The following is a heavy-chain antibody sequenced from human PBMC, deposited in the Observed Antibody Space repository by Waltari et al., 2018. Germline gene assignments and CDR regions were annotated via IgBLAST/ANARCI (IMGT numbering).Heavy chain of an antibody. D-gene: IGHD2-2*01. CDR1: GGSISSSSYY. CDR2: CYYSGST. V-gene: IGHV4-39*07. CDR3: ARMVRGYCSSTSCHTDH. Sequence: QLQLQESGPGLVKPSETLSLTCTVSGGSISSSSYYWGWVRQPPGKGLEWIGSCYYSGSTYYNPSLKSRVTISVDTSKNQFSLRVSSVTAADTAVFYCARMVRGYCSSTSCHTDHWGQGTLVTVSS. J-gene: IGHJ4*02.